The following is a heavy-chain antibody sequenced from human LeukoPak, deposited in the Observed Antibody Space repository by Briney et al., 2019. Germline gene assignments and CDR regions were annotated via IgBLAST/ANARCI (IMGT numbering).Heavy chain of an antibody. J-gene: IGHJ3*02. D-gene: IGHD5-18*01. V-gene: IGHV1-3*01. CDR1: GYTFTSYA. CDR2: INAGNGNT. CDR3: ARDRIQLWSDDAFDI. Sequence: GASVKVSCKASGYTFTSYAMHWVRQAPGQRLEWMGWINAGNGNTKYSQKFQGRVTITRDTSASTAYMELSSLRSEDTAVYYCARDRIQLWSDDAFDIWGQGTMVTVS.